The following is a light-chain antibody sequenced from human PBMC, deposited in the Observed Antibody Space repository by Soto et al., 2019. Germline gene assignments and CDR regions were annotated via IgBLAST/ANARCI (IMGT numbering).Light chain of an antibody. Sequence: EIVLTQSPATLSLSPGERATLSCRASQSVSSYLAWYQQKPGQAPRLLIYDASNRATGIPARFSGSGSGTAFTLTISSLEPEDFAYYYCQQRSNWTLTFGGGTKVEIK. CDR3: QQRSNWTLT. J-gene: IGKJ4*01. CDR1: QSVSSY. V-gene: IGKV3-11*01. CDR2: DAS.